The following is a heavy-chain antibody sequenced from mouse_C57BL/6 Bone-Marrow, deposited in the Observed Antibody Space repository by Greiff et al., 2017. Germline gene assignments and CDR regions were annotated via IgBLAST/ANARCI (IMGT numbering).Heavy chain of an antibody. V-gene: IGHV5-6*01. CDR1: GFTFSSHG. CDR3: ARWLYAMDY. CDR2: ISSGGSYT. J-gene: IGHJ4*01. Sequence: DVHLVETGGDLVKPGGSLKLSCAASGFTFSSHGMSWVRQPPDKRLEWVATISSGGSYTYYPDSVKGRFTITRDNAKNTLYLQMSSLKSEDTAMYYCARWLYAMDYWGQGTSVTVSS.